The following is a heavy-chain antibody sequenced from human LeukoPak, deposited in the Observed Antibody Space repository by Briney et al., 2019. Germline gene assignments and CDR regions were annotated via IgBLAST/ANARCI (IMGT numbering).Heavy chain of an antibody. CDR1: GLTVSSNF. J-gene: IGHJ4*02. Sequence: GGSLRLSCAASGLTVSSNFMGWVRQAPGKGLEWVSVINSGGTTYYADSVKGRFTISRDNSKNTLYLQMDSLRAEDTAVYYCARYAGSDWGQGTLVTVSS. CDR3: ARYAGSD. D-gene: IGHD1-14*01. V-gene: IGHV3-66*01. CDR2: INSGGTT.